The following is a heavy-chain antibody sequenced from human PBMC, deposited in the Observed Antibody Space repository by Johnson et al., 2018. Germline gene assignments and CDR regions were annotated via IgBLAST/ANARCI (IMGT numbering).Heavy chain of an antibody. V-gene: IGHV3-21*01. Sequence: VQLVESGGGVVQPGGSMRLSCAASGFTFSSYSMNWVRQAPGKGLEWVSSISSSSSYIYYADSVQGRFTISRDNSKNSLYLQMNSLRAEDTAVYYCAGYVLSHDAFDIWGQGTMVTVSS. CDR2: ISSSSSYI. J-gene: IGHJ3*02. D-gene: IGHD3-16*01. CDR1: GFTFSSYS. CDR3: AGYVLSHDAFDI.